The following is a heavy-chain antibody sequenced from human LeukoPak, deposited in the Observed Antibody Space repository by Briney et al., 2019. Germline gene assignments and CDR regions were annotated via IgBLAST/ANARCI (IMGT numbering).Heavy chain of an antibody. CDR3: ARDPGSRDSRGPYFDY. D-gene: IGHD3-22*01. J-gene: IGHJ4*02. CDR2: IYYSGST. CDR1: GGSISSYY. V-gene: IGHV4-59*01. Sequence: SETLSLTCTVSGGSISSYYWSWIRQPPGKELEWIGYIYYSGSTNYNPSLKSRVTISVDTSKNQFSLKLSSVTAADTAVYYCARDPGSRDSRGPYFDYWGQGALVTVSS.